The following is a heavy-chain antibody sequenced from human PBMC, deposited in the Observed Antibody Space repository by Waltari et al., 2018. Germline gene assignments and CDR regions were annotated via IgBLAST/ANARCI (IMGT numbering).Heavy chain of an antibody. CDR2: IHPSGRT. CDR3: ARDRGRGLYLDS. V-gene: IGHV4-4*02. D-gene: IGHD2-15*01. CDR1: GDSMSSSSW. Sequence: QVQLQESGPGLVKPSGTLSLTCVVSGDSMSSSSWLSWVRQPPGKGLEWIGQIHPSGRTNYNPSLPSLESRVTMSIDTSNNLFSLEVTSATAADTAVYYCARDRGRGLYLDSWGRGSLVTVSP. J-gene: IGHJ4*02.